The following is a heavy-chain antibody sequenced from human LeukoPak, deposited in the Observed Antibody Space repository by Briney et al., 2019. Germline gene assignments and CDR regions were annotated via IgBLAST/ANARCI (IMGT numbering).Heavy chain of an antibody. V-gene: IGHV3-66*01. CDR2: MYNGGNR. Sequence: GGSLRLSCAASGLTDRSNHMSWVRQAPGKGLEWVSVMYNGGNRHYADSVKGRFSFSRDTTKNTWYLQMNSLRDEDTAVYYCVRDIGVFHVWGQGTKVRVFS. J-gene: IGHJ3*01. CDR1: GLTDRSNH. D-gene: IGHD2-8*01. CDR3: VRDIGVFHV.